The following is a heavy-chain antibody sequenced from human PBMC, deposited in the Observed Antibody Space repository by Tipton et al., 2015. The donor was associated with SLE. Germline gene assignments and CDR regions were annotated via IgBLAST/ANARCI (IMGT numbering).Heavy chain of an antibody. J-gene: IGHJ4*02. CDR1: GYTFTSYG. V-gene: IGHV1-18*01. Sequence: VQLVQSGAEVKKPGASVKVSCKASGYTFTSYGISWVRQAPGQGLEWMGWISAYNGNTNYAQKLQGRVTMTTDTSTSTAYMELRSLRSDDTAVYYCARASYCSGGSCYPHYFDYWGQGTLVTVSS. D-gene: IGHD2-15*01. CDR3: ARASYCSGGSCYPHYFDY. CDR2: ISAYNGNT.